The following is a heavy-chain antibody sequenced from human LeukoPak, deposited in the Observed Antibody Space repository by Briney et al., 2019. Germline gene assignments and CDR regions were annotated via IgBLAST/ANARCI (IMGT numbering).Heavy chain of an antibody. Sequence: GGSLRLSCAASGFTFSSYAMSWVRQAPGKGLEWVSAISGSGGSTYYADSVKGRFTISRDNFKNTLYLQMNSLRAEDTAVYYCAKTGASGGSSWYPYWGQGTLVTVSS. J-gene: IGHJ4*02. V-gene: IGHV3-23*01. CDR1: GFTFSSYA. CDR3: AKTGASGGSSWYPY. CDR2: ISGSGGST. D-gene: IGHD2-15*01.